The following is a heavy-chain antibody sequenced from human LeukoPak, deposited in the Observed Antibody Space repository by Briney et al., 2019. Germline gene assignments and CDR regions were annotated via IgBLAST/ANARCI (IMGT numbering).Heavy chain of an antibody. CDR1: GDSFTNNW. V-gene: IGHV5-51*01. J-gene: IGHJ4*02. D-gene: IGHD2-2*01. CDR2: IYPGDSDT. CDR3: ATYRARYCDPTNCYGHYFDY. Sequence: GESLKIFWKGSGDSFTNNWIGWVRQVPGKGLEWMGIIYPGDSDTRYSPSFQGHVTISADKSITTAYLQWSSLKASDTAMYYCATYRARYCDPTNCYGHYFDYWGQGTLVIVSS.